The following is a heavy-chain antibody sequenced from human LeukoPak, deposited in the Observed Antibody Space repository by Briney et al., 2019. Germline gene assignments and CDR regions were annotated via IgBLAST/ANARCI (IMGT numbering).Heavy chain of an antibody. D-gene: IGHD2-2*01. CDR2: IYSGGST. V-gene: IGHV3-66*01. CDR3: ARDILLACSSTSCNDY. CDR1: GFTVSSNY. J-gene: IGHJ4*02. Sequence: PGGSLRLSCAASGFTVSSNYMSWVRQAPGKGLEWVSVIYSGGSTNYADSVKGRFTISRDNSKNTLYLQMNSLRAEDTAVYYCARDILLACSSTSCNDYWGQGTLVTVSS.